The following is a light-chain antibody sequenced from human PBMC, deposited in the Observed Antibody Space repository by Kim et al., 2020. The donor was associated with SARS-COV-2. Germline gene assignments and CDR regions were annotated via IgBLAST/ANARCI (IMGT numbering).Light chain of an antibody. Sequence: DIQMTQSPSSLSASIGDRVTITCRASQDISNYLAWFQQKPGKGPKSLIYAADTLQNGVSSNFSGSGSGTEFTLTISSLQPEDFATYYCQQYNRFPPTFGQGTKVDIK. V-gene: IGKV1-16*02. CDR1: QDISNY. CDR2: AAD. J-gene: IGKJ1*01. CDR3: QQYNRFPPT.